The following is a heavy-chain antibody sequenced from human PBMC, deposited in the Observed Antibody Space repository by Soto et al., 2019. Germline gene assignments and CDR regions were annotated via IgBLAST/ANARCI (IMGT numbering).Heavy chain of an antibody. D-gene: IGHD3-9*01. CDR2: FDPEDGET. J-gene: IGHJ4*02. CDR1: GYTFTSYY. CDR3: ATDRLTLYYFDY. Sequence: ASVKVSCKASGYTFTSYYMHWVRQAPGKGLEWMGGFDPEDGETIYAQKFQGRVTMTEDTSTDTAYMELSSLRSEDTAVYYCATDRLTLYYFDYWGQGTLVTVSS. V-gene: IGHV1-24*01.